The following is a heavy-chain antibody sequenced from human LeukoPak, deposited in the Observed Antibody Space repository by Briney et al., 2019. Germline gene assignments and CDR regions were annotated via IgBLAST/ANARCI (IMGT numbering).Heavy chain of an antibody. V-gene: IGHV3-30*02. CDR1: GFSFRSYA. CDR3: AKDTSYGMDV. CDR2: MWYDGSNE. J-gene: IGHJ6*02. Sequence: PGGSLRLSCAASGFSFRSYAMHWVRQAPGKGLEWVTFMWYDGSNEYYADSVKGRFTTSRDNSKNTLYLQMNSLRAEDTAVYYCAKDTSYGMDVWGQGTTVTVSS.